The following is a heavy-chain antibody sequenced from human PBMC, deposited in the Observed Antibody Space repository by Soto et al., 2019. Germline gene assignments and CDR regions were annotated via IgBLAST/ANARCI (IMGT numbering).Heavy chain of an antibody. CDR1: GYTFTSYG. CDR3: ARVPYYDFWSGYYDYYYYGMDG. J-gene: IGHJ6*02. D-gene: IGHD3-3*01. Sequence: ASVKVSCKASGYTFTSYGISWVRQAPGQGLEWMGWISAYNGNTNYAQKLQGRVTMTTDTSTSTAYMELRSLRSDDTAVYYCARVPYYDFWSGYYDYYYYGMDGWGQGTTVTVAS. CDR2: ISAYNGNT. V-gene: IGHV1-18*01.